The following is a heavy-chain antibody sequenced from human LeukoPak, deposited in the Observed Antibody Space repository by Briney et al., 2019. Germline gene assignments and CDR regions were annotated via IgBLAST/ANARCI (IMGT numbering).Heavy chain of an antibody. Sequence: GGSLRLSCAASGFTFDDYGMSWVRQAPGKGLEWVSGINWNGGSTGYADSVKGRFTISRDNAKNSLYLQMNSLRAEDTALYHCARSEAMVPYWYFDLWGRGTLVTVSS. CDR3: ARSEAMVPYWYFDL. CDR2: INWNGGST. D-gene: IGHD5-18*01. V-gene: IGHV3-20*01. CDR1: GFTFDDYG. J-gene: IGHJ2*01.